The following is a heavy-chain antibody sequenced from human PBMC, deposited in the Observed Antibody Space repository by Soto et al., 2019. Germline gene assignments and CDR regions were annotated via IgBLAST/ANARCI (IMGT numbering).Heavy chain of an antibody. V-gene: IGHV4-39*01. Sequence: PSETLSLTCTVSGCSIRSSSYYWGWIRPPPGKGLEWIGRIYYSGSTYYNPSLKSRVTISVDTSKNQFSLKLSSVTSADTAVFYCSRLSIAVAGYYYYGMDVWGQGT. CDR1: GCSIRSSSYY. CDR3: SRLSIAVAGYYYYGMDV. D-gene: IGHD6-19*01. CDR2: IYYSGST. J-gene: IGHJ6*02.